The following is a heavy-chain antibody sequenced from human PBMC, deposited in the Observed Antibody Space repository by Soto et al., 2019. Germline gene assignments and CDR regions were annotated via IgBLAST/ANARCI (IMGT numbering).Heavy chain of an antibody. CDR3: ASGRYTSGWYPDYFDY. D-gene: IGHD6-19*01. CDR2: IKQDGSDK. CDR1: GFTFNNYW. J-gene: IGHJ4*02. V-gene: IGHV3-7*03. Sequence: GGSLRLSCAVSGFTFNNYWMSWVRQAPGKGLEWVANIKQDGSDKYYVDSLKGRFTISRDNAKNTLYLQMNSLRAEDTAVYYCASGRYTSGWYPDYFDYWGQGTLVTVSS.